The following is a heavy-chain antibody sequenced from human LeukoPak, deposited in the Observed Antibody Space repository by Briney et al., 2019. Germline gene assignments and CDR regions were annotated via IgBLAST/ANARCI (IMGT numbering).Heavy chain of an antibody. V-gene: IGHV4-39*07. CDR3: ARVLLAAAAH. Sequence: NPSETLSLTCTVSGGSISSYYWGWIRQPPGKGLEWIGSIYYSGSTYYNPSLRSRVTISVDTSKNQFSLKLSSVTAADTAVYYCARVLLAAAAHWGQGTLVTVSS. CDR2: IYYSGST. J-gene: IGHJ4*02. D-gene: IGHD6-13*01. CDR1: GGSISSYY.